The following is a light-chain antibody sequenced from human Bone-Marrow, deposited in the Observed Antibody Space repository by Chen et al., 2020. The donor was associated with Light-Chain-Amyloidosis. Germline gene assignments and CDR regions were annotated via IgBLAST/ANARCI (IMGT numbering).Light chain of an antibody. CDR3: QQYYSTPT. J-gene: IGKJ2*01. CDR1: QTIFYNYNVKNY. CDR2: WAS. Sequence: DIVRNQSPDSLAVSLGERATINCKSRQTIFYNYNVKNYLAWYQQKPGQPPKLLIYWASTRKSGVPDRFSGSWSGTNFTLTINSLQAEDVAVYFCQQYYSTPTFGQGTKLEI. V-gene: IGKV4-1*01.